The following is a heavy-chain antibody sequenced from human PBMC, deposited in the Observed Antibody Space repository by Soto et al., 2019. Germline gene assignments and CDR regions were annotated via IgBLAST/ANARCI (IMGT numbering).Heavy chain of an antibody. CDR1: VGTFTSGT. Sequence: QVQLVQSGAEVKKPGPSVRVSCKTSVGTFTSGTVSWIRQAPGQGLEFMGRIILLSGIPTYAQRFQGRLTCIADKSTNTAHMDLTSLTSEDTAIYYCARDAGSGINNWFTIWGQGTLVTVTS. CDR2: IILLSGIP. V-gene: IGHV1-69*08. CDR3: ARDAGSGINNWFTI. J-gene: IGHJ5*02. D-gene: IGHD6-19*01.